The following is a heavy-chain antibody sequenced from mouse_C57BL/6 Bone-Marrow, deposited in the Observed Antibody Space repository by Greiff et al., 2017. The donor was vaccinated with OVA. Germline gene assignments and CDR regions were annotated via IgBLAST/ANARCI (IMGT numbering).Heavy chain of an antibody. V-gene: IGHV14-3*01. CDR3: AREYYYCSSPAWFAY. D-gene: IGHD1-1*01. Sequence: VQLKESVAELVRPGASVKLSCTASGFNIKNTYMHWVKQRPEQGLEWIGRIDPANGNTKYAPKFQGKATITADTSSNTAYLQLSSLTSEDTAIYYCAREYYYCSSPAWFAYWGQGTLITVSA. J-gene: IGHJ3*01. CDR1: GFNIKNTY. CDR2: IDPANGNT.